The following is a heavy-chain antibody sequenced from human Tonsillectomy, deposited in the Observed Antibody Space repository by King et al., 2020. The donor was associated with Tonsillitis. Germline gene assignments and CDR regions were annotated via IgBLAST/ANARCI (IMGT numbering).Heavy chain of an antibody. D-gene: IGHD3-22*01. CDR1: GYSFTNYL. J-gene: IGHJ6*02. CDR3: ARLKYYYDSSGYTYNYYGMDV. CDR2: IDPSDSYT. Sequence: QLVQSGAEVKQPGGSLRISCKGSGYSFTNYLISWVRQMPGKGLEWMGRIDPSDSYTSYSPSFQGHVIISTDKSINTAYLQWSSLKASDTAMYYCARLKYYYDSSGYTYNYYGMDVWGQGTTVTVSS. V-gene: IGHV5-10-1*01.